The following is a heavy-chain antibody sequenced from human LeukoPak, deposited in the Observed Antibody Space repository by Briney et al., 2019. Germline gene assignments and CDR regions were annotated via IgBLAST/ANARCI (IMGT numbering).Heavy chain of an antibody. Sequence: ASVKVSCKASGYTFTSYGISWVRQAPGQGLEWMGWISAYNGNTNYAQKLQGRVTMTTGTSTSTAYMELRSLRSDDTAVYYCARVYCSGGSCYSSFGGYFDYWGQGTLVTVSS. V-gene: IGHV1-18*01. J-gene: IGHJ4*02. CDR3: ARVYCSGGSCYSSFGGYFDY. D-gene: IGHD2-15*01. CDR1: GYTFTSYG. CDR2: ISAYNGNT.